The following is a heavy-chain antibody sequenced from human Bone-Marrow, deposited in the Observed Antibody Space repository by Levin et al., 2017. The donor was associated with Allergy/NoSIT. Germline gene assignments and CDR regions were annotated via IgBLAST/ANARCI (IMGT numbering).Heavy chain of an antibody. CDR2: INPSGGNT. CDR1: GYTFTSYY. J-gene: IGHJ4*02. V-gene: IGHV1-46*01. D-gene: IGHD1-26*01. Sequence: ASVKVSCKASGYTFTSYYIHWVRQAPGQGLEWMGMINPSGGNTNYAQKFQGRVTMTRDTSTSTVYMELGSLRSEDMAVFYCARATVGATDFDYWGQGTLVTVPS. CDR3: ARATVGATDFDY.